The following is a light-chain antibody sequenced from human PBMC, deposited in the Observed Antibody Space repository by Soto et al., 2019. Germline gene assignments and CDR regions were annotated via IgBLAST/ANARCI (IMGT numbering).Light chain of an antibody. CDR3: QQYNSYPYT. CDR2: SAS. V-gene: IGKV1-16*02. Sequence: DIQMTQSPSSLSASVGDSVTINCRASQAISSYLAWFQQKPGKAPKSLIYSASRLQSGVQSKFSGSGSGTDFALTIRSLQPEDFATYYRQQYNSYPYTLGQGTKLEIK. J-gene: IGKJ2*01. CDR1: QAISSY.